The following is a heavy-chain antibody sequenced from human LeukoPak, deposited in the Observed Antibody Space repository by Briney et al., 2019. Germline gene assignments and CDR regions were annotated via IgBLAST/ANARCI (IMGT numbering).Heavy chain of an antibody. Sequence: SETLSLTCTVSGGSISSYYWSWIRQPAGKGLEWIGRFYSGGSTDYNPSLKSRVTMSVETPKNQFSLKLSSVTAADTAVYYCARVYSGYDLPGSLANYYFDYWGQGTLVTVSS. CDR1: GGSISSYY. CDR2: FYSGGST. J-gene: IGHJ4*02. CDR3: ARVYSGYDLPGSLANYYFDY. V-gene: IGHV4-4*07. D-gene: IGHD5-12*01.